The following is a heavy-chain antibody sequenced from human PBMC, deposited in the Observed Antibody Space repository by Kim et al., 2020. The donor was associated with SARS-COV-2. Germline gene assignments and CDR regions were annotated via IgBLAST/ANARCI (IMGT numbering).Heavy chain of an antibody. Sequence: GGSLRLSCAASGFTFSSYAMSWVRQAPGKGLEWVSAISGSGGSTYYADSVKGRFTISRDNSKNTLYLQMNSLRAEDTAVYYCAKGIPEYSSRYYYGMDVWGQGTTVTVSS. CDR3: AKGIPEYSSRYYYGMDV. CDR2: ISGSGGST. CDR1: GFTFSSYA. J-gene: IGHJ6*02. V-gene: IGHV3-23*01. D-gene: IGHD6-13*01.